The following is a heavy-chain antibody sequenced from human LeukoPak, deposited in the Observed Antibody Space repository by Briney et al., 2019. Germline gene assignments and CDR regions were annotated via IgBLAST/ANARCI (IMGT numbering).Heavy chain of an antibody. CDR2: ISSSGSYI. Sequence: GGSLRLSCAASGFTFSIYSMSWVRQAPGKGLEWVSSISSSGSYIFYADSLKGRITISRDNAQNSLSLQLNSLRAEDTAVYYCARDPNYYDSSGYEYWGQGTLVTVSS. V-gene: IGHV3-21*01. CDR3: ARDPNYYDSSGYEY. J-gene: IGHJ4*02. CDR1: GFTFSIYS. D-gene: IGHD3-22*01.